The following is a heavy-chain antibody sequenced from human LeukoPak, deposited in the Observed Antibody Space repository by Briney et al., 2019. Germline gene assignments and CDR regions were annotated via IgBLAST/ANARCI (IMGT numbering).Heavy chain of an antibody. Sequence: GGSLRLSCAASGFTFSSYSMNWVRQAPGKGLEWVSPISSSSSYIYYADSVKGRFTISRDNAKNSLYLQMNSLRAEDTAVYYCARESVNYYDSSGYEGDAFDIWGQGTMVTVSS. CDR1: GFTFSSYS. J-gene: IGHJ3*02. D-gene: IGHD3-22*01. V-gene: IGHV3-21*01. CDR3: ARESVNYYDSSGYEGDAFDI. CDR2: ISSSSSYI.